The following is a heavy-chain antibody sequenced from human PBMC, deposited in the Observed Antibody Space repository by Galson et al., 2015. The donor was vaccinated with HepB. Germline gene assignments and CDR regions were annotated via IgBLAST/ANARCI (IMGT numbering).Heavy chain of an antibody. J-gene: IGHJ6*03. Sequence: SVKVSCKASGGTFSSYAISWVRQAPGQGLEWMGRIIPILGIANYAQKFQGRVTITADKSTSTAYMELSSLRSEDTAVYYCASLPRPATVTYYYYMDVWGKGTTVTVSS. D-gene: IGHD2-2*01. CDR1: GGTFSSYA. CDR3: ASLPRPATVTYYYYMDV. CDR2: IIPILGIA. V-gene: IGHV1-69*04.